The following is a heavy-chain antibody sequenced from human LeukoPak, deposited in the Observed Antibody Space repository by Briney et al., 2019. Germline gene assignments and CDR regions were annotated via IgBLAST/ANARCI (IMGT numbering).Heavy chain of an antibody. V-gene: IGHV3-66*01. Sequence: GGSLRLSCAASGFTVSSNYMSWVRQAPGKGLEWVSVIYSGGSTYYADSVKGRFTISRDNSKNTLYLQMDSLRAEDTAVYYCARTDYCDSSGYLSPFDYWGQGTLVTVSS. CDR3: ARTDYCDSSGYLSPFDY. CDR1: GFTVSSNY. J-gene: IGHJ4*02. D-gene: IGHD3-22*01. CDR2: IYSGGST.